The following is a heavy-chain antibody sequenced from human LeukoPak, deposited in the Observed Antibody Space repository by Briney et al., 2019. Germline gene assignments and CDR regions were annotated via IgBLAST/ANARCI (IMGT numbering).Heavy chain of an antibody. D-gene: IGHD3/OR15-3a*01. J-gene: IGHJ4*02. CDR3: AKDRGVIFDSYFDY. CDR2: MSGSGGST. V-gene: IGHV3-23*01. CDR1: GFTFSNYA. Sequence: GGSLRLSCVVSGFTFSNYAMSWVRQAPGKGLEWVSAMSGSGGSTNYADSVKGRFTISRDNFRNTLYLQMNSLRAEDTAVYYCAKDRGVIFDSYFDYWGQGTLVTVSS.